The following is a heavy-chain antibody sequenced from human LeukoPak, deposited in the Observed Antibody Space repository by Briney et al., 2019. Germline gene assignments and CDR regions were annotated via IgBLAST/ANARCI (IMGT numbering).Heavy chain of an antibody. D-gene: IGHD5-24*01. J-gene: IGHJ4*02. CDR1: GFTFSSHG. Sequence: GGTLRLSCAASGFTFSSHGMNWVRQAPGKGLEWVSGISPNGVTTYYADSVKGRFTISRDNSKGTVYLQMNSLRPEDTAVYYCAKDDAWLQYGNWGRGTLVTVSS. V-gene: IGHV3-23*01. CDR2: ISPNGVTT. CDR3: AKDDAWLQYGN.